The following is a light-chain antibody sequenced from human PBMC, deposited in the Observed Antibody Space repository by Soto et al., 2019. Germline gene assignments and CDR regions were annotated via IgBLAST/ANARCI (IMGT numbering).Light chain of an antibody. J-gene: IGKJ1*01. Sequence: EIVLTQSPGTLSLSPGERATLSCRASQSVRSSYLAWCQQKPGQAPRLLIYGTSSRATGIPDRFSGSGSGTDFTLTISRLEPEDFALYYCQQYGSSPTFGQGTKVDIK. CDR1: QSVRSSY. V-gene: IGKV3-20*01. CDR3: QQYGSSPT. CDR2: GTS.